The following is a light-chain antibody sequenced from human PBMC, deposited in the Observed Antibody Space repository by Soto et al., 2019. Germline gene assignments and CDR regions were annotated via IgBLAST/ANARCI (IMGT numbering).Light chain of an antibody. CDR1: QAIGTD. Sequence: DIQMTQSPSSLSASIGDRITITCRATQAIGTDLGWYQQKPGKAPKRLIYAASNLESGVPSRFSGAGSGTYFTLTIRSLQPEDFATYYCLQHNTYPLSFGGGTKVEVK. V-gene: IGKV1-17*01. CDR3: LQHNTYPLS. J-gene: IGKJ4*01. CDR2: AAS.